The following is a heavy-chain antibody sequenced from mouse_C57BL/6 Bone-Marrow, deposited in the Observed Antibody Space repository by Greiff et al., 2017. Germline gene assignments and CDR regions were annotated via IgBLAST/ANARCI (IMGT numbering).Heavy chain of an antibody. CDR3: SRLWVRPCAY. Sequence: QVQLQQSGAELVKPGASVKLSCKASGYTFTSYWMHWVKQRPGQGLEWIGMIYPNSGSTNYNEKFKSKATLTVDKSSSTAYMQFSSLTSEDSAVYYCSRLWVRPCAYWGQGTLVTVSA. CDR2: IYPNSGST. D-gene: IGHD1-1*02. CDR1: GYTFTSYW. V-gene: IGHV1-64*01. J-gene: IGHJ3*01.